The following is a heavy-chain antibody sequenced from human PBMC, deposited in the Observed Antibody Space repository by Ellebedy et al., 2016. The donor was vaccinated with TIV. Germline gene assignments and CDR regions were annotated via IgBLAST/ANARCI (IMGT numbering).Heavy chain of an antibody. CDR1: GDSMNNYY. J-gene: IGHJ4*02. CDR2: ISYSGTT. Sequence: SETLSLTCTVSGDSMNNYYWGWIRQSPGKGLEWIGDISYSGTTNYNPSLKSRVTTSVDTSENQLSLKMTSVTAADTAIYYCARHVNGGINSGWYPLYFDSWGQGTLVTVSS. V-gene: IGHV4-59*08. D-gene: IGHD6-19*01. CDR3: ARHVNGGINSGWYPLYFDS.